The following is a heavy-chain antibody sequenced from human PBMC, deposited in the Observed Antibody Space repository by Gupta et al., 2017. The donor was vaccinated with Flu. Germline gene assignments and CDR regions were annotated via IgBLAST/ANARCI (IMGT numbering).Heavy chain of an antibody. V-gene: IGHV1-2*02. CDR3: ARGYVDYDVLTGRCLDY. Sequence: YSHWVRQAPGQGLEWVGWVDPNSGGTKFAQKFQGRVTMTRDPAISTVYMELTSLRSDDTAVYYCARGYVDYDVLTGRCLDYWGQGTLVTVSS. CDR2: VDPNSGGT. D-gene: IGHD3-9*01. CDR1: Y. J-gene: IGHJ4*02.